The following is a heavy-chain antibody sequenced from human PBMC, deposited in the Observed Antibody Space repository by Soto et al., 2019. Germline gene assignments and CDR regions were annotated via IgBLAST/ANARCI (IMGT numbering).Heavy chain of an antibody. V-gene: IGHV2-5*02. J-gene: IGHJ4*02. Sequence: QITLKESGPTLVKPTQTLTLTCTFSGFSLNTNAVGVGWIRQPPGKALEWLALVYWDDDKRYNLFLKSRLAITKDPSKTQVVLTMTRVGPVAPATYYCAHAAFGEFVGSFGYWGQGTLVTVSS. D-gene: IGHD3-10*01. CDR2: VYWDDDK. CDR3: AHAAFGEFVGSFGY. CDR1: GFSLNTNAVG.